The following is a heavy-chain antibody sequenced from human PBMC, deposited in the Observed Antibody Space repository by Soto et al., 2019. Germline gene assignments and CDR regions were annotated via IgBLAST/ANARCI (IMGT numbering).Heavy chain of an antibody. D-gene: IGHD6-13*01. CDR3: AKETGYSSSWEKIDY. V-gene: IGHV3-23*01. J-gene: IGHJ4*02. CDR1: GFTFSSYA. CDR2: ISGNGVST. Sequence: GGSLRLSCAASGFTFSSYAMTWVRQAPGKGLEWVSGISGNGVSTYYADSVNGRFTISRDNSKNTLNLQMNSLRAEDTAVYYCAKETGYSSSWEKIDYWGQGTLVTVSS.